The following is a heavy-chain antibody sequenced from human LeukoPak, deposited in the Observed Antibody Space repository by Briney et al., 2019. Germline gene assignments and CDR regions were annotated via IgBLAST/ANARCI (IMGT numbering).Heavy chain of an antibody. CDR2: IYYSGST. Sequence: SETLSLTCTVSGGSISSYYWSWIRQPPGKGLEWIGYIYYSGSTNYNPSLKSRVTISVDTSKNQFSLKLSSVTAADTAVYYCARGIAAAKDAFDIWGQGTMVTVSS. D-gene: IGHD6-13*01. CDR1: GGSISSYY. J-gene: IGHJ3*02. V-gene: IGHV4-59*12. CDR3: ARGIAAAKDAFDI.